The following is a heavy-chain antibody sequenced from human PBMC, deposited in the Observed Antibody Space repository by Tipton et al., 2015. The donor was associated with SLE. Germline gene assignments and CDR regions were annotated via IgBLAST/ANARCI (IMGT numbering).Heavy chain of an antibody. Sequence: TLSLTCTVSGDSISSHYWSWIRQPPGKTLEWIGYIYSGGSTNYNPSLKSRVSISVDTSKNQISLKLSSVTAADTAVYYCAREGDRDYFDFWGQGMLVTVSS. CDR3: AREGDRDYFDF. CDR1: GDSISSHY. V-gene: IGHV4-59*11. D-gene: IGHD2-21*02. CDR2: IYSGGST. J-gene: IGHJ4*02.